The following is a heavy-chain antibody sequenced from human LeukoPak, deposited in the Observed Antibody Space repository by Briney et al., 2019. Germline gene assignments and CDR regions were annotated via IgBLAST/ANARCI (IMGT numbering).Heavy chain of an antibody. D-gene: IGHD3-10*01. CDR1: GGSFSGYY. J-gene: IGHJ4*02. Sequence: SETLSLTXAVYGGSFSGYYWSWIRQPPGKGLEWIGEINHSGSTNYNPSLKSRVTISVDTSKNQFSLKLSSVTAADTAVYYCARGPKYYYGSGSYRTYYFDYWGQGTLVTVSS. CDR3: ARGPKYYYGSGSYRTYYFDY. CDR2: INHSGST. V-gene: IGHV4-34*01.